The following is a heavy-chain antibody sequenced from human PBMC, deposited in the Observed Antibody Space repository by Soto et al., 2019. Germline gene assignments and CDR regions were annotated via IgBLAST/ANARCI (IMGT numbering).Heavy chain of an antibody. CDR3: ASGASRWYHCYFDS. V-gene: IGHV1-69*01. Sequence: QAEVVQSGAEVRKPGSSAKLSCKASEGTFNSYAIAWVRQAPGQGLEWMGGIIPYYNTLNYAQKFQDRVTITADDSTNTVYMELSSLRSDDTAVYFCASGASRWYHCYFDSWAQGTLVTVSS. CDR1: EGTFNSYA. J-gene: IGHJ4*02. CDR2: IIPYYNTL. D-gene: IGHD6-13*01.